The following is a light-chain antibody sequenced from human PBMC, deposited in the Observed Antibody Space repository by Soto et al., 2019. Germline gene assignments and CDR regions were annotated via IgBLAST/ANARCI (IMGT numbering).Light chain of an antibody. J-gene: IGKJ5*01. CDR1: QSVGRY. Sequence: EIVLTQSPAHLSLAPGERATLSCRASQSVGRYLAWYQQKPGQAPRLLIYDASNRAIGIPARFRGSGSGTDFTLTISILAPEDFAVDYLKQRSNWPSVTFGQGTRLEIK. CDR2: DAS. V-gene: IGKV3-11*01. CDR3: KQRSNWPSVT.